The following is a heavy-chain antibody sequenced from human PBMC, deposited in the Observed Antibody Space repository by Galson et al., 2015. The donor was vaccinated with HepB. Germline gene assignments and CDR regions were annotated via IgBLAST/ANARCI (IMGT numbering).Heavy chain of an antibody. CDR2: ISAYNGNT. Sequence: SVKVSCKASGYTFTSYGISWVRQAPGQGLEWMGWISAYNGNTNYAQKLQGRVTMTTDTSTSTAYMELRSLRSDDTAVYYCARFPVEFRYCSSTSCSIEGYFDYWGQGTLVTVSS. V-gene: IGHV1-18*01. CDR3: ARFPVEFRYCSSTSCSIEGYFDY. D-gene: IGHD2-2*01. CDR1: GYTFTSYG. J-gene: IGHJ4*02.